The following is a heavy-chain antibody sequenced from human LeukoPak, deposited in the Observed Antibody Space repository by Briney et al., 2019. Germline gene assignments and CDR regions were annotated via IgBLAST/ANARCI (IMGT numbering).Heavy chain of an antibody. CDR3: ARRSRTGLNRDYYYYYMDV. Sequence: GGSLRLSCAASGFTFSYYGMYWVRQAPGKRLEWLAFVRYDGNDKYYADSVKGRFTISRDNSKNTLYLQMNSLRSEDTAVYYCARRSRTGLNRDYYYYYMDVWVREAWSPSP. CDR1: GFTFSYYG. D-gene: IGHD1-14*01. J-gene: IGHJ6*03. CDR2: VRYDGNDK. V-gene: IGHV3-30*02.